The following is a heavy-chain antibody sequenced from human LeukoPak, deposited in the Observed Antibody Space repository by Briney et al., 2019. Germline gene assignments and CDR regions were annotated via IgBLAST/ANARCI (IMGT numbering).Heavy chain of an antibody. V-gene: IGHV3-66*01. CDR1: GFTFSSYA. CDR3: ARDGDYYGSGIDGMDV. Sequence: GGSLRLSCAASGFTFSSYAMSWVRQAPGKGLEWVSVIYSGGSTYYADSVKGRFTISRDNSKNTLYLQMNSLRAEDTAVYYCARDGDYYGSGIDGMDVWGQGTTVTVSS. CDR2: IYSGGST. J-gene: IGHJ6*02. D-gene: IGHD3-10*01.